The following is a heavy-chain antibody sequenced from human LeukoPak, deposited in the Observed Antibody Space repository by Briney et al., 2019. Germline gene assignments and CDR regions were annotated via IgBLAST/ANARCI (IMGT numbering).Heavy chain of an antibody. CDR1: GYTFTSYY. J-gene: IGHJ4*02. V-gene: IGHV1-18*04. CDR3: ARDTVVDTADTFDY. Sequence: GASVKVSCKASGYTFTSYYMHWVRQAPGQGLEWMGWISAYNGNTNYAQKLQGRVTMTTDTSTSTAYMELRSLRSDDTAVYYCARDTVVDTADTFDYWGQGTLVTVSS. CDR2: ISAYNGNT. D-gene: IGHD5-18*01.